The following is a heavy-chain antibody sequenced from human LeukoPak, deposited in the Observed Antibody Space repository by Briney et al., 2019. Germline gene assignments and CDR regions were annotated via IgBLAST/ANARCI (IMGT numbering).Heavy chain of an antibody. CDR2: IYAGDSDT. D-gene: IGHD3-10*01. CDR3: ARQSYGSGSYYAYFDY. Sequence: GESLKISCKGSGFTFTSYWIAWVRQMPGKGLEWMGIIYAGDSDTRYSPSFQGQVTISADKSISTAYLQWSSLKASDTAMYYCARQSYGSGSYYAYFDYWGQGTLVTVSS. J-gene: IGHJ4*02. V-gene: IGHV5-51*01. CDR1: GFTFTSYW.